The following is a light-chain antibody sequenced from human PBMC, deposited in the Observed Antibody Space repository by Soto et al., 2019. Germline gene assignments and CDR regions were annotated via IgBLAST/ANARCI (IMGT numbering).Light chain of an antibody. CDR2: EVS. V-gene: IGLV2-23*02. CDR3: CSYAGSSTYV. J-gene: IGLJ1*01. CDR1: RTDVGGYNF. Sequence: QSVLTQPASVSGSPGQSITISCTGTRTDVGGYNFVSWYQQHPGKAPKLIIYEVSNRPSGVSNRFSGSKSDNTASLTISGLQAEDEADYYCCSYAGSSTYVFGTGTKVHRP.